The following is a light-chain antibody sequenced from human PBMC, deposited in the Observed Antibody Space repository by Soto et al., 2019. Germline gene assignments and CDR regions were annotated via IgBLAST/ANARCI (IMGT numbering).Light chain of an antibody. J-gene: IGLJ1*01. CDR1: SSDVGTYNS. CDR2: DVS. V-gene: IGLV2-14*01. CDR3: SSYTSSSSYV. Sequence: QSALTQPASVSGSPGQSITISCTGTSSDVGTYNSVSWYQQYPGKAPKLMIHDVSNRPSGVSNRFSGSKSGNTASLTISGLQAKDEADYYCSSYTSSSSYVFGSGTTVTVL.